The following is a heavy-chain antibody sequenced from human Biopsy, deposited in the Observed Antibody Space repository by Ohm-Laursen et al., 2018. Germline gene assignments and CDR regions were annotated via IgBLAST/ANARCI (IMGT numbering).Heavy chain of an antibody. CDR3: ATELLPPGVGGPWLDS. Sequence: GSLRLSCAASGFTYTTFAMSWVRQAPGKGPEWVSTISANGATSYYADSVKGRFTISRDNAKNSLYLQMNSLRAADTAIYYCATELLPPGVGGPWLDSWGQGTPVTVSS. D-gene: IGHD3-16*01. CDR1: GFTYTTFA. J-gene: IGHJ5*01. V-gene: IGHV3-23*01. CDR2: ISANGATS.